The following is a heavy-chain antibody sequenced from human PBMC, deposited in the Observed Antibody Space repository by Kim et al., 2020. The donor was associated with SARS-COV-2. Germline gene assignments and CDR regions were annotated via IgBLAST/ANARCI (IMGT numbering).Heavy chain of an antibody. CDR2: INSDASST. CDR3: GSGYGSGTYYEGD. D-gene: IGHD3-10*01. CDR1: GFTFRSNW. Sequence: GGSLRLSCAASGFTFRSNWRHWVRQAPGKGLVWLSHINSDASSTSYADSVKGGFTISRDNAKTTLYLQMNSLRAEDTAVCYCGSGYGSGTYYEGDWGQGILVTVS. J-gene: IGHJ4*02. V-gene: IGHV3-74*01.